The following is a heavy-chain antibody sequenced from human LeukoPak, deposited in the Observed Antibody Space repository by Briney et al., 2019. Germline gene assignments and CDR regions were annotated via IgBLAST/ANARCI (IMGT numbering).Heavy chain of an antibody. CDR3: ARLYADITIAVAGEFDY. J-gene: IGHJ4*02. D-gene: IGHD6-19*01. V-gene: IGHV4-39*07. Sequence: SETLSLTCTVSGGSISSSSYYWGWIRQPPGKGLEWIGSIYHSGSTYYNPSLKSRVTISVDTSKNQFSLKLSSVTAADTAVYYCARLYADITIAVAGEFDYRGQGTLVTVSS. CDR1: GGSISSSSYY. CDR2: IYHSGST.